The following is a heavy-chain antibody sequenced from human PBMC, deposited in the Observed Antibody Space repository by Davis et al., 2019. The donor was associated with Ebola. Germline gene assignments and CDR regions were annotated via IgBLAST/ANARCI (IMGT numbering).Heavy chain of an antibody. V-gene: IGHV3-21*01. CDR2: ISSSSSYI. CDR3: ARVGGGIVVVPAAIRYYYGMDV. D-gene: IGHD2-2*01. J-gene: IGHJ6*02. CDR1: GFTFSSYS. Sequence: GESLKISCAASGFTFSSYSMNWVRQAPGKGLEWVSSISSSSSYIYYADSVKGRFTISRDNAKNSLYLQMNSLRAEDTAVYYCARVGGGIVVVPAAIRYYYGMDVWGQGTTVTVSS.